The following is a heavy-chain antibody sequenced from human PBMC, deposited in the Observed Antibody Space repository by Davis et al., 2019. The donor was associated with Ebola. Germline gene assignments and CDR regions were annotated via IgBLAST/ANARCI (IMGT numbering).Heavy chain of an antibody. CDR3: AREQPCGGSCYSFLDS. CDR2: IYNGGYT. Sequence: GESLKISCAASGFPVSSNYMSWVRQAPGKGLEWVSVIYNGGYTSYADSVKGRFTISRDNSKNTLYLQMNSLRAEDTAVYYCAREQPCGGSCYSFLDSWGQGTLVTVSS. J-gene: IGHJ4*02. V-gene: IGHV3-53*01. CDR1: GFPVSSNY. D-gene: IGHD2-15*01.